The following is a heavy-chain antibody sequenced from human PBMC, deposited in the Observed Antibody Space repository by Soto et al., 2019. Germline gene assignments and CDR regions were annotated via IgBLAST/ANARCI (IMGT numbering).Heavy chain of an antibody. D-gene: IGHD6-13*01. Sequence: QVHMVQSGTEVKTPGASVKVSCKASGYTFTNFGISWVRQAPGQGLEWVGWISPFNGHTHYAQKFQGRLTLTTDTATTTVFLELRSLRSDDTAVYYCAREPPRATAGLNYFDPWGQGTLVTVSS. CDR3: AREPPRATAGLNYFDP. CDR1: GYTFTNFG. J-gene: IGHJ5*02. V-gene: IGHV1-18*01. CDR2: ISPFNGHT.